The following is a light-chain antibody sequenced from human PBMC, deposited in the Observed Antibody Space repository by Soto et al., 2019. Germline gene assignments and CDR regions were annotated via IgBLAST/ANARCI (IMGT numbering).Light chain of an antibody. Sequence: DIVLTQSPDSPAVSLGERATINCKSSQSILYTSNNKNYLAWYQQKPVQPPKLLIYWASTRESGVPDRFSGRGSGTDVTLTISSLQAEDLSVYYCQQYYSTPWTFGQETKVEIK. CDR2: WAS. CDR3: QQYYSTPWT. CDR1: QSILYTSNNKNY. J-gene: IGKJ1*01. V-gene: IGKV4-1*01.